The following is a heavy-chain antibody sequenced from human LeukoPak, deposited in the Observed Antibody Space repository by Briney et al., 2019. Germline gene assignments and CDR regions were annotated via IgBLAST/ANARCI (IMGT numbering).Heavy chain of an antibody. CDR3: AKGHHYYGSGSYDAFDI. J-gene: IGHJ3*02. V-gene: IGHV3-30*18. CDR2: ISYDGSNK. CDR1: GFTFSSYG. D-gene: IGHD3-10*01. Sequence: RGGSLRLSCAASGFTFSSYGMHWVRQAPGKGLEWVAVISYDGSNKYYADSVKGRFTISRDNSKNTLYLQMNSLRAEDTAVYYCAKGHHYYGSGSYDAFDIWGQGTMVTVSS.